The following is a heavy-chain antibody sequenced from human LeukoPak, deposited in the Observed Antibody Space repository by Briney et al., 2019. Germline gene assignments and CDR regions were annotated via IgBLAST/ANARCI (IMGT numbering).Heavy chain of an antibody. Sequence: GGSLRLSCAASGFIFSNYAMSWVRQAPGKGLEWVSTIDYSGAYTYYADSVKGRFTIYRDNSKNTLYMQMNSLRAEDTAVYFCAKRGVVIRGILVIGYHTEAYHYDHWGQGTLVTVSS. CDR1: GFIFSNYA. J-gene: IGHJ4*02. CDR3: AKRGVVIRGILVIGYHTEAYHYDH. V-gene: IGHV3-23*01. CDR2: IDYSGAYT. D-gene: IGHD3-10*01.